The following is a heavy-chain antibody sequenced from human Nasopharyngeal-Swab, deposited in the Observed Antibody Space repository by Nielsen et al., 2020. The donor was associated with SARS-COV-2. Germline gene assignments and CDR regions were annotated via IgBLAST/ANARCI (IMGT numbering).Heavy chain of an antibody. Sequence: GESLKISCAASGFTFDDYTMHWVRQAPGKGLEWVSLISWDGGSTYYADSVKGRFTISRDNSKNSLYLQMNSLRAEDTALYYCASGIAVAGTDALDIWGQGTMVTVSS. CDR1: GFTFDDYT. D-gene: IGHD6-19*01. CDR3: ASGIAVAGTDALDI. CDR2: ISWDGGST. V-gene: IGHV3-43*01. J-gene: IGHJ3*02.